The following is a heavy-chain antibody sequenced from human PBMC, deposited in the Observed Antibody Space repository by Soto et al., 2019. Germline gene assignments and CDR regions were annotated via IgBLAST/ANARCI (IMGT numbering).Heavy chain of an antibody. Sequence: LRLSCAGSGFTFSRYWMHWVRQVPGKGLVWVANIVSDGSRTTYADSVKGRFTISRDNAKNTLYLQMDSLRAEDTAVYYCAKGTYYYGSAPYYFDYWGQGTLVTVSS. J-gene: IGHJ4*02. CDR2: IVSDGSRT. V-gene: IGHV3-74*01. CDR3: AKGTYYYGSAPYYFDY. CDR1: GFTFSRYW. D-gene: IGHD3-10*01.